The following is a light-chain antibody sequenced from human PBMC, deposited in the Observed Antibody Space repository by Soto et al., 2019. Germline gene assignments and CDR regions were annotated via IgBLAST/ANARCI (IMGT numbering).Light chain of an antibody. CDR3: LLYYSRPRYT. J-gene: IGKJ2*01. V-gene: IGKV3-20*01. CDR2: GAS. CDR1: QSVTRSH. Sequence: EIVLTQSPGTLSLSPGERATLSCRASQSVTRSHSAWYQQKPDQAPRLLIYGASSRATGIPDRFSGSGSDTDFSLTIRSLEPEDFAVYYCLLYYSRPRYTFGQGTKLQIK.